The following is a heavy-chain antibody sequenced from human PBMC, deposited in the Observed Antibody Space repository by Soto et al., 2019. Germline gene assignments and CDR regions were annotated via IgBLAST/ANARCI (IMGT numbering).Heavy chain of an antibody. CDR3: ARSIVVVPAAIVHYGMDV. D-gene: IGHD2-2*02. CDR2: IYYSGST. Sequence: PSETLSLTCTVSGGSISSYYWSWIRQPPGKGLEWIGYIYYSGSTNYNPSLKSRVTISVDTSKNQFSLKLSSVTAADTAVYYCARSIVVVPAAIVHYGMDVWGQGTMVTV. J-gene: IGHJ6*02. V-gene: IGHV4-59*01. CDR1: GGSISSYY.